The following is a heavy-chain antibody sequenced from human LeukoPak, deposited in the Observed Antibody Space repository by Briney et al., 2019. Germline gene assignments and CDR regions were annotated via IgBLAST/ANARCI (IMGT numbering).Heavy chain of an antibody. CDR3: ARDYGDYAWFDP. D-gene: IGHD4-17*01. V-gene: IGHV4-59*01. CDR1: GGSISSYY. CDR2: IYYSGST. Sequence: SETLSLTCTVSGGSISSYYWSWIRQPPGKGLEWIGYIYYSGSTNYNPSLKSRVTISVDTSKNQFPLKLSSVTAADTAVYYCARDYGDYAWFDPWGQGTLVTVSS. J-gene: IGHJ5*02.